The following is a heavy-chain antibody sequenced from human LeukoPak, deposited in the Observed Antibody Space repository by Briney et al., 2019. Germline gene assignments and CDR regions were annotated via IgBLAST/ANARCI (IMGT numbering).Heavy chain of an antibody. CDR3: ARGSYYYDSSGLWDYFDY. V-gene: IGHV3-20*04. CDR1: GFTFDDYG. Sequence: GGSLRLSCAASGFTFDDYGMSWVRQAPGKGLEWVSGINWNGGSTGYADSVKGRFTISRDNAKYSLYLQMNSLRAEDTALYYCARGSYYYDSSGLWDYFDYWGQGTLVTVSS. J-gene: IGHJ4*02. D-gene: IGHD3-22*01. CDR2: INWNGGST.